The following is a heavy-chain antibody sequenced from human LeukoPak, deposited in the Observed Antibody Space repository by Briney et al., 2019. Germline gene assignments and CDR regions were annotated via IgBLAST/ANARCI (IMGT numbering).Heavy chain of an antibody. CDR3: ARATTIFGVVILPYYFDY. CDR2: ISAYNCNT. V-gene: IGHV1-18*01. Sequence: ASVTVSCKASGYTFTSYGISWVRQAPGQGLEGMGWISAYNCNTNYAQKLQGRVTMTTDTSTSTAYMELRSLRSDDTAVYYCARATTIFGVVILPYYFDYWGQGTLVTVSS. D-gene: IGHD3-3*01. J-gene: IGHJ4*02. CDR1: GYTFTSYG.